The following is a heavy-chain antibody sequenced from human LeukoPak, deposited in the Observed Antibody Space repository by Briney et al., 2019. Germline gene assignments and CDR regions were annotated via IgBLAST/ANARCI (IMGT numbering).Heavy chain of an antibody. CDR2: SRNKAKSHTT. D-gene: IGHD1-26*01. CDR3: ARGLSGSWPWYFDD. V-gene: IGHV3-72*01. CDR1: GFTFSDHY. J-gene: IGHJ4*02. Sequence: PGGSLRLSRAASGFTFSDHYMDWVRQAPGKGLEWVGRSRNKAKSHTTEYAASVKGRFTVSRDDSKNSLYLQMNSLKSEDTAVYYCARGLSGSWPWYFDDWGQGTLVTVSS.